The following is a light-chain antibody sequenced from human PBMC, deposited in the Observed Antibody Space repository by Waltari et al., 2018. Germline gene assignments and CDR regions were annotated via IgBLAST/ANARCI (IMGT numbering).Light chain of an antibody. Sequence: QSALTQPASVSGSPGQSITISCSGTRRDVGASNHISWYQQHPGKVPALMIYEVNKRPSGVSNRFSGSKSDNAAYLTISGLQAEDEADYYCCSYAGRSTLVVGGGTKLTVL. V-gene: IGLV2-23*02. CDR2: EVN. CDR3: CSYAGRSTLV. J-gene: IGLJ3*02. CDR1: RRDVGASNH.